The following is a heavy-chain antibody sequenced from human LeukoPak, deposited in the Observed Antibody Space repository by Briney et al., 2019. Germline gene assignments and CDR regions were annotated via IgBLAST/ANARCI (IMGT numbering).Heavy chain of an antibody. D-gene: IGHD6-19*01. Sequence: ASVRVSCKASGYTFTSYGIRWVGQAPGQGLEWMGWISAYSGKTNYAQKLQGRVTMTTDTSTSTAYMELRSLRSDDTAVYYCARETLYSSGWYVFDYWGQGTLVTVSS. CDR2: ISAYSGKT. J-gene: IGHJ4*02. CDR1: GYTFTSYG. CDR3: ARETLYSSGWYVFDY. V-gene: IGHV1-18*01.